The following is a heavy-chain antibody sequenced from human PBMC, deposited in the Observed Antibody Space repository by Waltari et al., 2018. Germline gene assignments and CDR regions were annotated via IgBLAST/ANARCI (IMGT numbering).Heavy chain of an antibody. J-gene: IGHJ3*01. CDR2: IIPIYGTP. D-gene: IGHD1-26*01. V-gene: IGHV1-69*12. CDR3: AKRIVGGPFDV. Sequence: QVHLVQSGAAVRKPGSSVKVSCAASGGSFGPYAIAWVRQAPGQGLEWMAGIIPIYGTPNYAQKFQGRVNVAADELTRTAYMELSSLRSDDTAIYYCAKRIVGGPFDVWGQGTMVTVSS. CDR1: GGSFGPYA.